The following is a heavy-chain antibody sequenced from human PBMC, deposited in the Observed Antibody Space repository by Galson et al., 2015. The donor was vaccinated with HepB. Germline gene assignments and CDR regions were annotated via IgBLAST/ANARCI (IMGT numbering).Heavy chain of an antibody. J-gene: IGHJ2*01. Sequence: ETLSLTCTVSGGSISSSSYYWGWIRQPPGKGLEWIGSIYYSGSTYYSPSLKSRVTISVDTSKNQFSLKLSSVTAADTAVYYCARGSGNGWYFDLWGRGTLVTVSS. V-gene: IGHV4-39*01. CDR3: ARGSGNGWYFDL. CDR1: GGSISSSSYY. D-gene: IGHD3-10*01. CDR2: IYYSGST.